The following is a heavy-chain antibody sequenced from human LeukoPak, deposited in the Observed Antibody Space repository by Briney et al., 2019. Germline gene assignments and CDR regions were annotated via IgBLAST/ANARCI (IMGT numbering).Heavy chain of an antibody. CDR3: AKPISGGQAGTADWFHP. Sequence: GGSLRLSCAASGFAFSVYAMSWLRQPPGKGLEWVSTINANSGTTSYAASVRGRFTISRDNSKNTLYLQLNTLRADDTATYYCAKPISGGQAGTADWFHPWGQGTLVVVSS. J-gene: IGHJ5*01. CDR2: INANSGTT. D-gene: IGHD2-21*02. CDR1: GFAFSVYA. V-gene: IGHV3-23*01.